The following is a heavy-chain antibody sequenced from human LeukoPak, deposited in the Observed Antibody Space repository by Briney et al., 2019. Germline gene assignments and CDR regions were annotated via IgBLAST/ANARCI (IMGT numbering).Heavy chain of an antibody. D-gene: IGHD3-16*02. V-gene: IGHV3-11*01. Sequence: GGSLRLSCAASGFTFSDYYMSWIRQAPGKGLEWVSYISSSGSTIYYADSVKGRFTISRDNAKNSLYLQMNSLRAEDTAVYYCARAGAYDYVWGSYLGYWGQGTLVTVSS. J-gene: IGHJ4*02. CDR2: ISSSGSTI. CDR3: ARAGAYDYVWGSYLGY. CDR1: GFTFSDYY.